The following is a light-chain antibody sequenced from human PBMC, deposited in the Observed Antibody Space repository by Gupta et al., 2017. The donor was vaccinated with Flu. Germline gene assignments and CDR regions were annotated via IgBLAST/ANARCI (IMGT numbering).Light chain of an antibody. CDR3: AAWDDSLNGVV. J-gene: IGLJ2*01. CDR2: NSS. Sequence: QSVLTQPPSVSGTPGQRDIISCSGSNSNIGSHAVNWYQQVPGTAPRLLIYNSSQRPSGVPDRLSGSKSGASASLAISGLQSEDEADYFCAAWDDSLNGVVFGAGTKLTVL. V-gene: IGLV1-44*01. CDR1: NSNIGSHA.